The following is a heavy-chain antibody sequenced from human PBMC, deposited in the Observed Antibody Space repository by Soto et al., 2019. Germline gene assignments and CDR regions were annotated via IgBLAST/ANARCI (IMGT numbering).Heavy chain of an antibody. CDR3: ARDSPDCSSTSCYEIFRYYYYYMDV. CDR1: GFTFSSYW. J-gene: IGHJ6*03. D-gene: IGHD2-2*01. Sequence: GGSLRLSCAASGFTFSSYWMHWVRQAPGKGLVWVSRINSDGSSTSYADSVKGRFTISRGNAKNTLYLQMNSLRAEDTAVYYCARDSPDCSSTSCYEIFRYYYYYMDVWGKGTTVTVSS. V-gene: IGHV3-74*01. CDR2: INSDGSST.